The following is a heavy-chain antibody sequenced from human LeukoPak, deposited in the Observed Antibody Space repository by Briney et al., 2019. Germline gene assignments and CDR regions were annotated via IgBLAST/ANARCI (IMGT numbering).Heavy chain of an antibody. CDR3: ARPRGEDFWTVMGAFDI. CDR2: IYYSGST. D-gene: IGHD3/OR15-3a*01. Sequence: SETLSLTCTVSGGSISSSSYYWGWIRQPPGKGLEWIGSIYYSGSTHYNPSLKSRVTISVDTSKNQFSLKLSSVTPADTAVYYCARPRGEDFWTVMGAFDIWGQGTMVTVSS. J-gene: IGHJ3*02. V-gene: IGHV4-39*01. CDR1: GGSISSSSYY.